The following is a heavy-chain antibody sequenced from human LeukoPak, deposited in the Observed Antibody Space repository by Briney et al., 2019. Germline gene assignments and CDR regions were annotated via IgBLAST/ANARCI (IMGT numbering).Heavy chain of an antibody. D-gene: IGHD3-3*01. CDR2: VNSKPGGT. Sequence: ASVNVSCKSSGYTFTNHYIHGVRPAPGRGVEWMGWVNSKPGGTNYAQKFQGRVTMTRETSISTAYMELRSVRSDDTAVYYCARDHGDDAFDIWGPGTMVTVSS. J-gene: IGHJ3*02. CDR3: ARDHGDDAFDI. CDR1: GYTFTNHY. V-gene: IGHV1-2*02.